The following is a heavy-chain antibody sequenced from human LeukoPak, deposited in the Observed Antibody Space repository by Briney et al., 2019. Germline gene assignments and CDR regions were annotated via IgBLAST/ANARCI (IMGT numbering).Heavy chain of an antibody. D-gene: IGHD3-10*01. CDR3: ARGQVGYGSGSYYLDY. CDR2: IIPIFGTA. CDR1: GGTFSSYA. J-gene: IGHJ4*02. Sequence: SVKVSCKASGGTFSSYAISWVRQAPGQGLEWMGGIIPIFGTANYAQKFQGRVTITTDESTSTAYMELSSLRSEDTAVYYCARGQVGYGSGSYYLDYWGQGTLVTVSS. V-gene: IGHV1-69*05.